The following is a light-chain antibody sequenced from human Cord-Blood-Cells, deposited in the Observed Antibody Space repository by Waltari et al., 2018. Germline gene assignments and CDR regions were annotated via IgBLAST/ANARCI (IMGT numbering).Light chain of an antibody. CDR3: QVWDSSSDHYV. V-gene: IGLV3-21*03. Sequence: SYVLTQPPSVSVAPGKTARITCGGNNIGSKSVHWYQQKQGQAPVLVVDDESERPSVIPERFSGSNSGNTATLTISRVEAGDEADYYCQVWDSSSDHYVFGTGTKVTVL. J-gene: IGLJ1*01. CDR1: NIGSKS. CDR2: DES.